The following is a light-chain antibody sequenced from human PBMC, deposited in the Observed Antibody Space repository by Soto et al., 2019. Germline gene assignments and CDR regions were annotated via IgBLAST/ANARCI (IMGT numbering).Light chain of an antibody. J-gene: IGLJ1*01. CDR3: SSYAGSLYV. CDR1: SSDVGGYNY. Sequence: QSALTQPPSASGSPGQSVTISCTGTSSDVGGYNYVSWYQQHPGKAPKLMIYEVSKRPSGVPDRFSGSKSGNTASQTVSGLQAEDEAEYYCSSYAGSLYVFGTGTKVTVL. V-gene: IGLV2-8*01. CDR2: EVS.